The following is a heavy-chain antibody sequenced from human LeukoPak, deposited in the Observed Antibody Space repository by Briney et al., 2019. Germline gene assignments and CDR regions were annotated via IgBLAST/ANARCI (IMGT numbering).Heavy chain of an antibody. CDR2: IFNTGST. CDR3: ARDICGYNYGCFDS. CDR1: GDSIGRGSYY. Sequence: PSETLSLTCAVSGDSIGRGSYYWGWIRQPAGKAPEWIGRIFNTGSTSYNPSLKSRVTISVDTSKNQFSLNLRSVTAADTAVYYCARDICGYNYGCFDSWGQGTLVTVSS. D-gene: IGHD5-18*01. V-gene: IGHV4-61*02. J-gene: IGHJ4*02.